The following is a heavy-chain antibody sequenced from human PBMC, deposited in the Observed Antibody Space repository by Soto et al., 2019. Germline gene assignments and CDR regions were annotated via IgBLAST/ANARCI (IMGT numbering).Heavy chain of an antibody. V-gene: IGHV1-69*01. D-gene: IGHD3-10*01. CDR2: IIPIFGTA. Sequence: QVQLVQSGAEVREPGSSVRVSCKASGGSFNRHTISWVRQAPGQGLEWMGGIIPIFGTANHAQKFQGRVTIIAYESTSTVYMELSSLRSEDTAVYYCARCRTRYCGSGSPVWYNWFDPWGQGTLVTVSS. CDR1: GGSFNRHT. J-gene: IGHJ5*02. CDR3: ARCRTRYCGSGSPVWYNWFDP.